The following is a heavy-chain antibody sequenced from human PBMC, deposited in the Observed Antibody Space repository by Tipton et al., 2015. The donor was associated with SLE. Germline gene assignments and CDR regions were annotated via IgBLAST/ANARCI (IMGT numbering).Heavy chain of an antibody. D-gene: IGHD3-10*01. CDR1: GGSISTSNYY. Sequence: TLSLTCTVSGGSISTSNYYWGWLRPPPGKGLEWIGTSYYSGSTYYNPSLKSRVTISVDTSKNQFSLKLSSVTAADTAVYYCARRIGEAFEIWGQGTMVSVSS. J-gene: IGHJ3*02. CDR3: ARRIGEAFEI. CDR2: SYYSGST. V-gene: IGHV4-39*07.